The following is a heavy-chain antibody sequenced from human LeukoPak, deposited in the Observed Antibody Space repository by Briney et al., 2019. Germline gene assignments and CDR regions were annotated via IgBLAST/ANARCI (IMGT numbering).Heavy chain of an antibody. Sequence: GGSLRLSCAASGFSFSSSGMHWVRQAPGKGLEGVAFMRYDGSNKFYADSVKGRFPISRDKSKNTLYLQMNNLRAEDTAVYYCANRYCSTTSCQETYFDSWGQGTLVTVSS. CDR2: MRYDGSNK. CDR1: GFSFSSSG. J-gene: IGHJ4*02. D-gene: IGHD2-2*01. CDR3: ANRYCSTTSCQETYFDS. V-gene: IGHV3-30*02.